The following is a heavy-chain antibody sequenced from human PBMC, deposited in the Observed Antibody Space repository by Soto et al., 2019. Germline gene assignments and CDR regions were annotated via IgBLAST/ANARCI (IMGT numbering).Heavy chain of an antibody. J-gene: IGHJ4*02. Sequence: VKVSCKASGYTFTSYAMHWVRQAPGQRLEWMGWINAGNGDTKYSQKFQGRVTITRDTSASTAYMELSSLRSEDTAVYYCARGITLPTPLDYWGQGTLVTVSS. CDR3: ARGITLPTPLDY. D-gene: IGHD1-20*01. CDR1: GYTFTSYA. CDR2: INAGNGDT. V-gene: IGHV1-3*01.